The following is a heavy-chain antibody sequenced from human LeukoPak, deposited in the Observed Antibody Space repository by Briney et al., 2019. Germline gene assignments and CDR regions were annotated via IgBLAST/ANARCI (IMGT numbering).Heavy chain of an antibody. CDR2: ISSSGSTI. CDR3: AKVTLYSSSGNFDY. CDR1: GFTFSDYN. J-gene: IGHJ4*02. V-gene: IGHV3-11*01. Sequence: GXSLRXXCAASGFTFSDYNMRWIRQAPGKGLEWVSYISSSGSTIYYADSVKGRFTISRDNAKNSLYLQMNSLRAEDTAVYYCAKVTLYSSSGNFDYWGQGTLVTVSS. D-gene: IGHD6-6*01.